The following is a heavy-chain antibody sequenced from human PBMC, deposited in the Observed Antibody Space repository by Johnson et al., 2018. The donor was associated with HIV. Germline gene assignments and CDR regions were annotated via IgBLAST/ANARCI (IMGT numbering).Heavy chain of an antibody. D-gene: IGHD3-22*01. V-gene: IGHV3-15*01. CDR2: IRSKAYGGTT. Sequence: MQLVESGGGLVQPGGSLRLSCAASGFTFRSYAMHWVRQAPGRGLEWVGFIRSKAYGGTTDYAAPVKGRFTISRDDSKNTLYLQMNSLKTEDTAVYYCTTDRDSSGYLDAFDIWGQGTMVTVSS. J-gene: IGHJ3*02. CDR3: TTDRDSSGYLDAFDI. CDR1: GFTFRSYA.